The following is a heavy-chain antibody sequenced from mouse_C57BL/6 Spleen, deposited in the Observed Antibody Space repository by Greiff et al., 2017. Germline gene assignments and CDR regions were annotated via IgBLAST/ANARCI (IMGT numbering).Heavy chain of an antibody. CDR3: ARGSGRAYYAMDY. J-gene: IGHJ4*01. Sequence: QVQLKQPGAELVMPGASVKLSCKASGYTFTSYWMHWVKQKPGQGLEWIGEIDPSDSYTNYNQKFKGKSTLTVDKSSSTAYMQLSSLTSEDSAVYYCARGSGRAYYAMDYWGQGTSVTVSS. CDR1: GYTFTSYW. V-gene: IGHV1-69*01. CDR2: IDPSDSYT. D-gene: IGHD1-3*01.